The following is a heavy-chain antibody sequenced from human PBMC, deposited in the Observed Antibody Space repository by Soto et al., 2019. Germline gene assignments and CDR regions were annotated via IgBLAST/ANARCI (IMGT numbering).Heavy chain of an antibody. V-gene: IGHV4-39*01. Sequence: SETLSLSCTVSGGSISSGSSYWGWIRQPPGKGLEWIGSIYYRGSTYYNPSLKSRVTISVDTSKNQFSLKLSSVTAADTAVYYRARPSYCGGDCYSDYWGQGTLVTVSS. CDR3: ARPSYCGGDCYSDY. CDR1: GGSISSGSSY. CDR2: IYYRGST. J-gene: IGHJ4*02. D-gene: IGHD2-21*02.